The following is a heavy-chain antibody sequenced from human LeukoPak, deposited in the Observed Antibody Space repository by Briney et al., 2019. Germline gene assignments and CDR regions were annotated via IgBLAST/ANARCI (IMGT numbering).Heavy chain of an antibody. Sequence: SETLSLTCAVSGYSISSGYYWGWIRQPPGKELEWIGSIYHSGSTYYNPSLKSRVTISVDTSKNQFSLKLSSATAADTAVYYCARQDGITIFGVDPWGQGTLVTVSS. CDR3: ARQDGITIFGVDP. CDR1: GYSISSGYY. V-gene: IGHV4-38-2*01. J-gene: IGHJ5*02. D-gene: IGHD3-3*01. CDR2: IYHSGST.